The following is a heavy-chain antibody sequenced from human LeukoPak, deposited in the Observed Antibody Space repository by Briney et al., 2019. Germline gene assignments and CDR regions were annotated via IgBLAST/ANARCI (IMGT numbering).Heavy chain of an antibody. CDR3: ARGERRGPLDY. J-gene: IGHJ4*02. V-gene: IGHV3-74*01. Sequence: PGGSLRLSCAASGFTFKSHWMHWVRQSPGKGLVWVSRLSTDSTRENYADSVKGRFTVSRDNAKNTLYLQLNSLRVDDTAVYYCARGERRGPLDYWGPGTMVTVSS. CDR1: GFTFKSHW. CDR2: LSTDSTRE. D-gene: IGHD1-1*01.